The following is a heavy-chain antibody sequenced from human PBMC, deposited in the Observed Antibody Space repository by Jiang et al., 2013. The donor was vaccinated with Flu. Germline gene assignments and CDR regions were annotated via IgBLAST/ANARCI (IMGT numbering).Heavy chain of an antibody. CDR1: GFVFNNYA. CDR2: ISGGDENT. V-gene: IGHV3-23*01. CDR3: AKEQSDYRSLNYFSMDV. D-gene: IGHD4/OR15-4a*01. Sequence: GGGVVKPGGSLRVSCAASGFVFNNYAINWVRQAPGKGLEWVSTISGGDENTYYADSVKGRFLISKDSSKNTVYLQMNNLRAEDSGVYHCAKEQSDYRSLNYFSMDVWGRGTTVIVS. J-gene: IGHJ6*02.